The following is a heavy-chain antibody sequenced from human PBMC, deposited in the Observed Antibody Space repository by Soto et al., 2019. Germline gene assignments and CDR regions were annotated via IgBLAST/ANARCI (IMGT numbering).Heavy chain of an antibody. CDR3: ARDCSAGRCYAAGIDY. J-gene: IGHJ4*02. D-gene: IGHD2-15*01. Sequence: GESLKISCKGSGYNFAGYWIAWVRQMPGKGLELMGIIYPSDSDTRYRPSFQGQVTISADKSISSAYLQWSSLRASDTAMYFCARDCSAGRCYAAGIDYWGQGTLVTVSS. V-gene: IGHV5-51*01. CDR2: IYPSDSDT. CDR1: GYNFAGYW.